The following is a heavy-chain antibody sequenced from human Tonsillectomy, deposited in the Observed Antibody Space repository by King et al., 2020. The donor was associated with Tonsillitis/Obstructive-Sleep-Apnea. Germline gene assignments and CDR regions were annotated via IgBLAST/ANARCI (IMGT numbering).Heavy chain of an antibody. J-gene: IGHJ4*01. CDR2: INHSGST. CDR1: GGSFSGYY. CDR3: ARGRTITFGGVIVLDY. D-gene: IGHD3-16*02. Sequence: VQLQQWGAGLLKPSETLSLTCAVYGGSFSGYYWNWIRQAPGKGLEWIVEINHSGSTNYNPALKSRGTISLDTSKNKFSLELSSVTAADTAVYYFARGRTITFGGVIVLDYWGHGPLVTASP. V-gene: IGHV4-34*01.